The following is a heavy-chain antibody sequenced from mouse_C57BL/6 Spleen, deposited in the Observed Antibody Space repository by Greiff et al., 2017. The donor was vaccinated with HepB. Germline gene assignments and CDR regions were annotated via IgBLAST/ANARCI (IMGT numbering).Heavy chain of an antibody. CDR2: IDPNSGGT. Sequence: QVQLQQPGAELVKPGASVKLSCKASGYTFTSYWMHWVKQRPGRGLEWIGRIDPNSGGTKYNEKFKSKARLTVDKPSSTAYMQLSSLTSEDSAVYYCARERVLGGNYPNWYFDVWGTGTTVTVSS. D-gene: IGHD2-1*01. CDR3: ARERVLGGNYPNWYFDV. V-gene: IGHV1-72*01. CDR1: GYTFTSYW. J-gene: IGHJ1*03.